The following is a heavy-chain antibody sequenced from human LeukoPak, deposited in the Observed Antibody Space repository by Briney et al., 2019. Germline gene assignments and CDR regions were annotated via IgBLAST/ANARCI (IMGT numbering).Heavy chain of an antibody. V-gene: IGHV4-4*07. CDR3: ARGPPEGSRLHNWFDP. CDR1: GFTFSSYS. Sequence: GSLRLSCAASGFTFSSYSMNWVRQAPGKGLEWIGRIYTSGSTNYNPSLKSRVTMSVDTSKNQFSLKLSSVTAADTAVYYCARGPPEGSRLHNWFDPWGQGTLVTVSS. CDR2: IYTSGST. J-gene: IGHJ5*02. D-gene: IGHD2-2*01.